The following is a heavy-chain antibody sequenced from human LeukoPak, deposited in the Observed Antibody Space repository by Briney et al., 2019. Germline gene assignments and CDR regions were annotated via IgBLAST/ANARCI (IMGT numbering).Heavy chain of an antibody. D-gene: IGHD2-15*01. V-gene: IGHV3-64*01. Sequence: PGGSLRLSCAASGFTFSTYTMHWVRQAPGKGLEYVSSISGNGGSRKYAHCVKGRFTISRDNTRNTLYLQMGSLRAEYMAVYYCAVVQGAFDIWGQGTMVTVSS. J-gene: IGHJ3*02. CDR2: ISGNGGSR. CDR3: AVVQGAFDI. CDR1: GFTFSTYT.